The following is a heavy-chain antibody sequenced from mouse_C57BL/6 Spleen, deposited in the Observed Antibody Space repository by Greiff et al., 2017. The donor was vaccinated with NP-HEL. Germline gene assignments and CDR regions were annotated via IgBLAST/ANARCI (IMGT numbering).Heavy chain of an antibody. CDR1: GYTFTSYG. Sequence: QVQLKESGAELARPGASVKLSCKASGYTFTSYGISWVKQRTGQGLEWIGEIYPRSGNTYYNEKFKGKATLTADKSSSTAYMELRSLTSEDSAVYFCARSEITTERDYWGQGTTLTVSS. D-gene: IGHD1-1*01. CDR3: ARSEITTERDY. J-gene: IGHJ2*01. CDR2: IYPRSGNT. V-gene: IGHV1-81*01.